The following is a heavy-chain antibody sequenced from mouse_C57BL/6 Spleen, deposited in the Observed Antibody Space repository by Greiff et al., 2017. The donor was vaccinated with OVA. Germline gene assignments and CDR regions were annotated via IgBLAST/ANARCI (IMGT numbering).Heavy chain of an antibody. V-gene: IGHV5-16*01. J-gene: IGHJ1*03. D-gene: IGHD2-3*01. CDR2: INYDGSST. CDR1: GFTFSDYY. CDR3: ARDQGDGYPYWYFDV. Sequence: EVKLQESEGGLVQPGSSMKLSCTASGFTFSDYYMAWVRQVPEKGLEWVANINYDGSSTYYLDSLKSRFIISRDNAKNILYLQMSSLKSEDTATYYCARDQGDGYPYWYFDVWGTGTTVTVSS.